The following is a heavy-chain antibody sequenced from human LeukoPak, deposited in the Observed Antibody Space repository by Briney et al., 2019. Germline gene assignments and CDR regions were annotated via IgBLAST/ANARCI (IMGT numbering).Heavy chain of an antibody. D-gene: IGHD3-9*01. CDR2: IDYDSSHI. CDR1: GFTFSTSA. J-gene: IGHJ4*02. CDR3: TRDPLRYLRVGHYDY. Sequence: GGSLRLSCAASGFTFSTSAMNWVRQVPGKGLEWVSSIDYDSSHIYYVASVRGRFTISRDNARDSVYLQMDGMRVEATAVYYCTRDPLRYLRVGHYDYWGPGTLVAVSS. V-gene: IGHV3-21*01.